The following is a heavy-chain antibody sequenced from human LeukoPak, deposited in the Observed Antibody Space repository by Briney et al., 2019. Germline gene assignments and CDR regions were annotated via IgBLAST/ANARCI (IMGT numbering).Heavy chain of an antibody. CDR1: GGSISSSSYY. CDR3: ARPDYGGNYDY. CDR2: IYYSGST. D-gene: IGHD4-23*01. Sequence: SETLSLTCPVSGGSISSSSYYWGWIRQPPGKGLEWIGSIYYSGSTCYNPSLKSRVTISVDTSKNQFSLKLSSVTAADTAVYYCARPDYGGNYDYWGQGTLVTVSS. J-gene: IGHJ4*02. V-gene: IGHV4-39*01.